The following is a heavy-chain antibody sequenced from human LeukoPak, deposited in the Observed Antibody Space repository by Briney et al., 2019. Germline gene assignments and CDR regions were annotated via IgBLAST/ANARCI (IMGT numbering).Heavy chain of an antibody. CDR1: GGSFSGYY. CDR3: ARGGRWIRYSH. CDR2: INHSGST. V-gene: IGHV4-34*01. Sequence: SETLSLTCAVYGGSFSGYYWSWIRQPPGKWLEWIGEINHSGSTNYNPSLKSRVTISVDTSKNQFSLKLSSVTAADTAVYYCARGGRWIRYSHWGQGTLVTVSS. D-gene: IGHD5-18*01. J-gene: IGHJ4*02.